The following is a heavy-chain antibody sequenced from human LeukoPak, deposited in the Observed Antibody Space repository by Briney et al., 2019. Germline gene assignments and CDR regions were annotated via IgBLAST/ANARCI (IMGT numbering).Heavy chain of an antibody. V-gene: IGHV3-7*01. J-gene: IGHJ4*02. CDR1: GFTFGPYW. CDR2: INGDGNER. Sequence: GGSLRLSCAASGFTFGPYWMSWVRQAPGKGLEWVANINGDGNERFYVDSVKGRFTISRDNAKNSLYLQMSSLRAEDTAVYYCARGSDTGTSRFDHWGQGTLVTVSS. CDR3: ARGSDTGTSRFDH. D-gene: IGHD7-27*01.